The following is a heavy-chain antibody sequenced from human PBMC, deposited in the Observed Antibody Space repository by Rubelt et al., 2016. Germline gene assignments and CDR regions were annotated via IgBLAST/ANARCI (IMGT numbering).Heavy chain of an antibody. J-gene: IGHJ6*02. CDR2: INQDGSEK. V-gene: IGHV3-7*03. CDR1: GFTFTTYW. Sequence: GSLRLSCAASGFTFTTYWMSWVRQAPGKGLEWVANINQDGSEKYYVDSVRGRFTISRDSSKNTLYLQMNSLRVDDTAVYYCAKGRTATSKVYGLDIWGQGTTVTVSS. CDR3: AKGRTATSKVYGLDI. D-gene: IGHD2-2*01.